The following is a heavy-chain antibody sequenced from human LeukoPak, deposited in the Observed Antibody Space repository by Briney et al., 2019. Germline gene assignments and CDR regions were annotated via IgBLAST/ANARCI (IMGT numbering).Heavy chain of an antibody. J-gene: IGHJ3*01. CDR2: IYPGDSDT. CDR1: GYTFTSYW. CDR3: ARYGDYARDF. V-gene: IGHV5-51*01. Sequence: GESLKISCKGSGYTFTSYWIGWVRQMPGKGLEWMGIIYPGDSDTTYSPSFQGQVTISADKSSSTAFLQWSSLRASDTAMYYCARYGDYARDFWGHGTMVTVSS. D-gene: IGHD4-17*01.